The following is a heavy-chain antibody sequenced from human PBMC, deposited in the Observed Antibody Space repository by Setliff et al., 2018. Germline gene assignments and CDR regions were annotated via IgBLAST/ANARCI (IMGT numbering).Heavy chain of an antibody. CDR3: ARHPPPPNYFDIGALDY. CDR1: GGTFSSYA. D-gene: IGHD3-22*01. J-gene: IGHJ4*02. V-gene: IGHV1-69*05. CDR2: IIPIFGTA. Sequence: SVKVSCKASGGTFSSYAISWVRQAPGQGLEWMGGIIPIFGTANYAQKFQGRVTITTDESTSTAYMELSSLRSEDTAVYYCARHPPPPNYFDIGALDYWGQGALVTVSS.